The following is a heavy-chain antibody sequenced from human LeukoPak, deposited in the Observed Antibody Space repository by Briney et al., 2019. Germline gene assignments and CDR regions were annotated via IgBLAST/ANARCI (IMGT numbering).Heavy chain of an antibody. CDR2: VSGSGNYI. CDR3: ARAAPKRGYTFGFDF. V-gene: IGHV3-21*01. CDR1: GFNFSSYT. J-gene: IGHJ5*01. D-gene: IGHD5-18*01. Sequence: GGSLRLSCTASGFNFSSYTMNWVRQAPGKGLEWVSSVSGSGNYIYYAESLKGRFTVSRDNAKKSLYLQMNSLRADDTAMFFCARAAPKRGYTFGFDFWGQGTLVTVSS.